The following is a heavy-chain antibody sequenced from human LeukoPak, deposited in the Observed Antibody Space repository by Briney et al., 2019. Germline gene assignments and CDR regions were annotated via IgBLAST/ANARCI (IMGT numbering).Heavy chain of an antibody. V-gene: IGHV3-21*01. CDR1: GFTFSSYS. D-gene: IGHD2-15*01. CDR3: ARDDCSGGSCYPGYFDY. CDR2: ISSSSSYI. J-gene: IGHJ4*02. Sequence: GGSLRLSCAASGFTFSSYSMNWVRQAPGKGLEWVSSISSSSSYIYYADSVKGRFTISRDNAKNSLYLQMNSLRAEDTAVYYCARDDCSGGSCYPGYFDYWGQGTLVTVSS.